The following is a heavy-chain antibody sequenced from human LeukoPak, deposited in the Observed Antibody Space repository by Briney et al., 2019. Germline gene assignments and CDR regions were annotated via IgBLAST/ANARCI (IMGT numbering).Heavy chain of an antibody. Sequence: SETLSLTCTVSGGSISSSSYYWGWIRQPPGKGLEWIGSIYYSGSTYYNPSLKSRVTISVDTSKNQFSLKLSSVTAADTAVYYRARGSQNFDYWGQGTLVTVSS. CDR2: IYYSGST. CDR1: GGSISSSSYY. V-gene: IGHV4-39*01. J-gene: IGHJ4*02. CDR3: ARGSQNFDY.